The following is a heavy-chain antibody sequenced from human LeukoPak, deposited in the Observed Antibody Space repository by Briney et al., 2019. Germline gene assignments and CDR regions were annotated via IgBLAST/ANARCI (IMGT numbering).Heavy chain of an antibody. Sequence: GASVKVSCKASGYTFTSYYMHWVRQAPGQGLEWMGIINPSGGSTSYAQKFQGRVTMTRDMSTSTVYMELSSLRSEDTAVYYCAIWFGELLGDYWGQGTLVTVSS. CDR1: GYTFTSYY. J-gene: IGHJ4*02. CDR3: AIWFGELLGDY. V-gene: IGHV1-46*01. D-gene: IGHD3-10*01. CDR2: INPSGGST.